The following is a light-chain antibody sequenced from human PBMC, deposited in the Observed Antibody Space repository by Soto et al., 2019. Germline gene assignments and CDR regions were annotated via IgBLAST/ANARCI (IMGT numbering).Light chain of an antibody. V-gene: IGLV2-8*01. CDR2: AVS. CDR3: SSYAGSNNFV. CDR1: SSDIGDYNY. J-gene: IGLJ1*01. Sequence: QSALTQPPSASGSPGRSVTISCTGTSSDIGDYNYVSWYQQHPGKAPKLLIYAVSKRPSGVPDRFSASKSGNTASLTVSGLRAEDEADYYCSSYAGSNNFVFGTGTKVTVL.